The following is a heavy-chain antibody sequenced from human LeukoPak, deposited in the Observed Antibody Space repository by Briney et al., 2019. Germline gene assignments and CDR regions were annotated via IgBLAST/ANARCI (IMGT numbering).Heavy chain of an antibody. D-gene: IGHD5-12*01. CDR3: ARGLPGGFDP. CDR2: INPNTGGT. Sequence: GASVKVSCKAPGHTFGDYYIHWVRQAPGQGLEWMGRINPNTGGTNYAQKFQGRVTMTSDTSISTVYMELRRLRSDDTATFYCARGLPGGFDPWGQGSLVTVSS. J-gene: IGHJ5*02. V-gene: IGHV1-2*02. CDR1: GHTFGDYY.